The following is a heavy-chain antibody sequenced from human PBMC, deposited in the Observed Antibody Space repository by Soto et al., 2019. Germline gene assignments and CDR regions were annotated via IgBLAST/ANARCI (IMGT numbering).Heavy chain of an antibody. CDR2: IYYSGSA. CDR3: AYTANRPLFFGAYV. CDR1: GGSVSSSSYY. Sequence: QVQLQESGPGLVKPSETLSLTCTVSGGSVSSSSYYWSWIRQPPGKGLEWIGYIYYSGSANYSPSRKSRVTISVDTSKNQFSLKLSSVTAADTAVYYCAYTANRPLFFGAYVWGQGTTVTVSS. D-gene: IGHD5-18*01. V-gene: IGHV4-61*01. J-gene: IGHJ6*02.